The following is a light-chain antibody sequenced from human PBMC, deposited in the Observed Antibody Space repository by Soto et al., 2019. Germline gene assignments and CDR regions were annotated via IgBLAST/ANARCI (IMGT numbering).Light chain of an antibody. J-gene: IGKJ1*01. V-gene: IGKV1-5*03. Sequence: DIQMTQSPSTLSASVGDRVTITCRASQSISSWLAWYQQKPGKAPNLLIHKASTLLSGVPSRFSGSGSGTEFTLNISSLHPDDFATYSCHHYNTHRAWPFGQGTKVEIK. CDR2: KAS. CDR1: QSISSW. CDR3: HHYNTHRAWP.